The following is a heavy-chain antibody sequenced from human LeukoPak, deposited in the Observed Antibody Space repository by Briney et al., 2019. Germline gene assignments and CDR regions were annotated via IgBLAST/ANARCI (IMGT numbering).Heavy chain of an antibody. J-gene: IGHJ3*01. CDR2: FYYNGDT. CDR1: GGSISTYH. Sequence: SETLSLTCTVSGGSISTYHWSWIRQPPGKGLEWIGYFYYNGDTNYNPSLQSRVIISADTSKNQLSLMLRSVTAADTAVYYCARELGSAFDLWGQGTMVFASS. V-gene: IGHV4-59*01. CDR3: ARELGSAFDL.